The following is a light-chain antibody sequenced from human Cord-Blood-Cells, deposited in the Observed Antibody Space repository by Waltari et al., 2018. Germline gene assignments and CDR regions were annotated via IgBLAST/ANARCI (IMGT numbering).Light chain of an antibody. CDR2: GAS. CDR3: QQYGSSLLT. Sequence: EIVFTQSPGTLSLSPGERATPSCRASQSVSSSYLAWYQQKPGQAPRLLIYGASSRATGIPDRFSGSGSGTDFTLTISRLEPEDFAVYYCQQYGSSLLTFGGGTKVEIK. J-gene: IGKJ4*01. V-gene: IGKV3-20*01. CDR1: QSVSSSY.